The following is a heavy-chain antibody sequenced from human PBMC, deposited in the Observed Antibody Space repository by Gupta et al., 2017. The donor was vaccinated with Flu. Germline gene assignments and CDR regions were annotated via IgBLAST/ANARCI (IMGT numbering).Heavy chain of an antibody. CDR3: ARIAAAGTGNYMDV. J-gene: IGHJ6*03. V-gene: IGHV3-15*01. Sequence: EVQLVESGGGLVKPGGSLRLSCAASGFTFMNAWMTWVRLAPGKGLQWIGRIKSPFDGGSTDYASPVKGRFTISRDDSKNTVYLQMNGLRSEDTALYYCARIAAAGTGNYMDVWGKGTTVTVSS. CDR2: IKSPFDGGST. CDR1: GFTFMNAW. D-gene: IGHD6-25*01.